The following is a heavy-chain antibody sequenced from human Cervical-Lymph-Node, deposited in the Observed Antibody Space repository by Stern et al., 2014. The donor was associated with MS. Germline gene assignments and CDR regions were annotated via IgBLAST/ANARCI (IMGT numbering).Heavy chain of an antibody. Sequence: EVQLVESGGGLVQPGGSLRLSCAASRFTFSNYAMTWVRQAPGKGLEWVSTFSVTGGSTYYADSVKGRFTISRDNSKNTLYLQMNSLRAEDTAVYYCAKGQRPYTRGDNYGMDVWGQGTTVTVSS. J-gene: IGHJ6*02. CDR1: RFTFSNYA. CDR2: FSVTGGST. V-gene: IGHV3-23*04. CDR3: AKGQRPYTRGDNYGMDV. D-gene: IGHD3-16*01.